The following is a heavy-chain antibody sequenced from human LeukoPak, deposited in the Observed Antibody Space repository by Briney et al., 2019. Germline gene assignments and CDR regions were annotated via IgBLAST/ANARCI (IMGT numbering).Heavy chain of an antibody. V-gene: IGHV3-53*01. D-gene: IGHD3-10*01. CDR2: IYSGGST. Sequence: GGSLRLSCAASGFSVSSNYMSWVRQAPGKGLEWVSVIYSGGSTYYADSVKGRFTISRDNSKNTLYLQMKSLRAEDTAVYYCGGVSMVRFSFDYWGQGTLVTVSS. CDR1: GFSVSSNY. CDR3: GGVSMVRFSFDY. J-gene: IGHJ4*02.